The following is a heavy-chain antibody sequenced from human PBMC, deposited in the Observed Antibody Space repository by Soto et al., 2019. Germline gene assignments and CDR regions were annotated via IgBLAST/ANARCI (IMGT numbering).Heavy chain of an antibody. V-gene: IGHV3-23*01. CDR1: GFSFSSFA. Sequence: EVQLLESGGGFIHPGGSLRLSCAASGFSFSSFAMNWVRQAPGKGLEWVSSISGSADSTFYADSVKGRFTISRDNSKSMLYLQINSLRAEDTAVYYCAKTRGAMIYAISVYGMDVWGQGTTVTVSS. CDR2: ISGSADST. J-gene: IGHJ6*02. CDR3: AKTRGAMIYAISVYGMDV. D-gene: IGHD2-8*01.